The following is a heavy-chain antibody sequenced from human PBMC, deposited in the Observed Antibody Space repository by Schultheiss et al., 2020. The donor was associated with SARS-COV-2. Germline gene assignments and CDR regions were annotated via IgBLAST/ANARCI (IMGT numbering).Heavy chain of an antibody. J-gene: IGHJ6*02. CDR2: IYWDDDK. Sequence: SGPTLVKPTQTLTLTCTFSGFSLSTSGVGVGWIRQPPGKALEWLALIYWDDDKRYSPSLKSRLTITKDTSKNQVVLTMTNMDPVDTATYYCARQLELRSYYYYYGMDVWGQGTTVTVSS. CDR3: ARQLELRSYYYYYGMDV. V-gene: IGHV2-5*02. D-gene: IGHD1-7*01. CDR1: GFSLSTSGVG.